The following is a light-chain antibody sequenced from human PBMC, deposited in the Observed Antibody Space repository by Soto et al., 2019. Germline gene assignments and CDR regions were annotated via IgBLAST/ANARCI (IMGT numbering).Light chain of an antibody. CDR2: DVS. Sequence: QSALTQPASVSGSPGQSITISCTGTSSDVGGYNYVSWYQQHPGKAPQLMIYDVSHRPSGVSNRFSGSKSGNTASLTISGLQAEDEADYYCSSYTSSSTVVFGVGTKLTVL. J-gene: IGLJ2*01. CDR1: SSDVGGYNY. CDR3: SSYTSSSTVV. V-gene: IGLV2-14*01.